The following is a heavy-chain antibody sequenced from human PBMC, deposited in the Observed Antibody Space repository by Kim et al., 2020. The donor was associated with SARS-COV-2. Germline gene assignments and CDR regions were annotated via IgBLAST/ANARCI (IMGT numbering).Heavy chain of an antibody. D-gene: IGHD3-10*01. CDR3: AREGSGELLYFVGTMVRGVIITAQDDGMDV. J-gene: IGHJ6*02. Sequence: GGSLRLSCAASGFTFSSYSMNWVRQAPGKGLEWVSYISSSSSTIYYADSVKGRFIISRDNAKNSLYLQMNSLRDEDTAVYYCAREGSGELLYFVGTMVRGVIITAQDDGMDVWGQGTTVTVSS. V-gene: IGHV3-48*02. CDR2: ISSSSSTI. CDR1: GFTFSSYS.